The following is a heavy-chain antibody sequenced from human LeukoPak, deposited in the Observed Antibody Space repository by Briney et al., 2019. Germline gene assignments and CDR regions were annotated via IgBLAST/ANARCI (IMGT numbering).Heavy chain of an antibody. CDR3: ARVRLAYGSGSCDYFDY. CDR1: GGSISSYY. J-gene: IGHJ4*02. D-gene: IGHD3-10*01. CDR2: IYYSGST. V-gene: IGHV4-59*01. Sequence: SETLSLTCTVSGGSISSYYWSWIRQPAGKGLEWIGYIYYSGSTNYNPSLKSRVTISVDTSKNQFSLKLSSVTAADTAVYYCARVRLAYGSGSCDYFDYWGQGTLVTISS.